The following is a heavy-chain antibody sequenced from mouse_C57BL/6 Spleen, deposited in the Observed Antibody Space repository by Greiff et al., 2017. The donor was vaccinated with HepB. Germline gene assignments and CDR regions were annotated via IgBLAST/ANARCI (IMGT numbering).Heavy chain of an antibody. V-gene: IGHV1-53*01. CDR1: GYTFTSYW. CDR2: INPSNGGT. J-gene: IGHJ1*03. D-gene: IGHD2-2*01. CDR3: ARYGSFYWYFDV. Sequence: QVQLKQPGTELVKPGASVKLSCKASGYTFTSYWMHWVKQRPGQGLEWIGNINPSNGGTNYNEKFKSKARLTVDKSSSTAYMQLSSLTSEDSAVYYGARYGSFYWYFDVWGTGTTVTVSS.